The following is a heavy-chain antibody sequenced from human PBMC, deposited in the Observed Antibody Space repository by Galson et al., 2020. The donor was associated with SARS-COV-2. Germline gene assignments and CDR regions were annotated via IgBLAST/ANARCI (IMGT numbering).Heavy chain of an antibody. CDR2: INSDGSST. D-gene: IGHD1-26*01. J-gene: IGHJ4*02. CDR1: GFTFSSYW. CDR3: ARDGLVGATVFFDY. Sequence: GASLQISCAASGFTFSSYWMHWVRQAPGKGLVWVSRINSDGSSTSYADSVKGRFTISRDNAKNTLYLQMNSLRAEDTAVYYCARDGLVGATVFFDYWGQGTLVTVSS. V-gene: IGHV3-74*01.